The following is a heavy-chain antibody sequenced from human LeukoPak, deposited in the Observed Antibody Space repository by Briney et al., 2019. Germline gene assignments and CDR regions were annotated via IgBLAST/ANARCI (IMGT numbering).Heavy chain of an antibody. CDR3: AKVEGASKASVY. CDR1: GFTFNTYG. D-gene: IGHD1-1*01. CDR2: ISGSGGST. J-gene: IGHJ4*02. V-gene: IGHV3-23*01. Sequence: GGSLRLSCAASGFTFNTYGMHWVRQAPGKGLEWVSSISGSGGSTYYADSVKGRFTISRDNSKNTLYLQMYSLRAEDTAVYYCAKVEGASKASVYWGQGALVTVSS.